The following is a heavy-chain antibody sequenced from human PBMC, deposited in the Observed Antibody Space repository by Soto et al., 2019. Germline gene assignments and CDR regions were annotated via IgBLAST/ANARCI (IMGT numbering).Heavy chain of an antibody. Sequence: GPSVKVSCKTSGFTFISSAMQWVRQARGQGLEWIGWIVVGSGHTNYAQKFQERVTITRDMSTSTAYMELSSLRSEDTAVYYCAAASSTSGGYYGMDVWGQGTTVTVSS. J-gene: IGHJ6*02. CDR3: AAASSTSGGYYGMDV. D-gene: IGHD2-2*01. CDR1: GFTFISSA. CDR2: IVVGSGHT. V-gene: IGHV1-58*02.